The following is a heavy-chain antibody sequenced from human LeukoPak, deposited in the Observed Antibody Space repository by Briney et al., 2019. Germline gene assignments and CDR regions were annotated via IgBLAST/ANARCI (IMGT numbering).Heavy chain of an antibody. J-gene: IGHJ5*02. Sequence: GGSLRLSCAASGFTFSSYWMSWVRQAPVKVLEWVANIKQDGSEKYYVDSVKGRFTISRDNAKNSLYLQMNSLRAEDTAVYYCARRQRGLLLWFGGGWFDPWGQGTLVTVSS. V-gene: IGHV3-7*01. CDR2: IKQDGSEK. CDR3: ARRQRGLLLWFGGGWFDP. D-gene: IGHD3-10*01. CDR1: GFTFSSYW.